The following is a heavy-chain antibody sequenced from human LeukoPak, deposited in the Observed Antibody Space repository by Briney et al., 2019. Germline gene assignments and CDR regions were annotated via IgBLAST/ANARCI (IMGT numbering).Heavy chain of an antibody. Sequence: SETLSLTCAVYGGSFSGYYWSWIRQPPGKVLEWIGEINHSGSTNYNPSLKSRVTISVDTSNNLFSLRLRSVTAADTAVYFCARGRVSSSTWYSTYYYYFYMDVWGKGTTVTVSS. J-gene: IGHJ6*03. D-gene: IGHD1-1*01. V-gene: IGHV4-34*01. CDR2: INHSGST. CDR3: ARGRVSSSTWYSTYYYYFYMDV. CDR1: GGSFSGYY.